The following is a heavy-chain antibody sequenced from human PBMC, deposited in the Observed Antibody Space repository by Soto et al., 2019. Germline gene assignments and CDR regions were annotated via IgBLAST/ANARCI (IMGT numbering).Heavy chain of an antibody. Sequence: ASVKVSCKASAYTFTDYYMHWVRQAPGQGLEWMGWINPNSGGTNYAQKFQGRVTMTRVTSISTANMELSSLRSDDTALYYCAKDLDIVVVPGATGGMDVWGRGTTVVVSS. D-gene: IGHD2-2*01. CDR1: AYTFTDYY. V-gene: IGHV1-2*02. CDR2: INPNSGGT. J-gene: IGHJ6*02. CDR3: AKDLDIVVVPGATGGMDV.